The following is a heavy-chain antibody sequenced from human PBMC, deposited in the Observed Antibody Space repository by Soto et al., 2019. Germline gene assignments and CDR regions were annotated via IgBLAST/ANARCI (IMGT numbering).Heavy chain of an antibody. Sequence: ASVKVSCKASGYTFTSYDINWVRQATGQGLEWMGWMNPNSGNTGYAQKFQGRVTMTRNPSMSTAYMELSSLRSEDTAVYYCTRGSNVAAVIDYWGQGTLVTISS. CDR1: GYTFTSYD. V-gene: IGHV1-8*01. D-gene: IGHD6-13*01. J-gene: IGHJ4*02. CDR3: TRGSNVAAVIDY. CDR2: MNPNSGNT.